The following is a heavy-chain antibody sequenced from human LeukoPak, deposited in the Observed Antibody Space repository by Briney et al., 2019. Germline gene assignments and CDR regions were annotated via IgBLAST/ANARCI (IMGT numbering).Heavy chain of an antibody. CDR1: GGSFSGYY. V-gene: IGHV4-34*01. CDR3: AREGGTVRAFDI. J-gene: IGHJ3*02. Sequence: SETLSLTCAVYGGSFSGYYWSWIRQPPGKGLEWIGEINHSGSTNYNPSLKSRVTISVDTSKNQFSLKLSSVTAADTAVYYCAREGGTVRAFDIWGQGTMVTVSS. D-gene: IGHD1-26*01. CDR2: INHSGST.